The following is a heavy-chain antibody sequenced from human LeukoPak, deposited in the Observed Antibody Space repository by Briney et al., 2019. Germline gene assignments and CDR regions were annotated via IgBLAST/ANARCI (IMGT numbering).Heavy chain of an antibody. Sequence: ASVKVSCKASGYTFTCYYMHWVRQAPGQGLEWMGWINPNSGGTNYAQKLQGRVTMTRDTSISTAYMELSRLRSDDTAVYYCARDVAAAGTGGYWGQGTLVTVSS. CDR1: GYTFTCYY. J-gene: IGHJ4*02. CDR3: ARDVAAAGTGGY. V-gene: IGHV1-2*02. CDR2: INPNSGGT. D-gene: IGHD6-13*01.